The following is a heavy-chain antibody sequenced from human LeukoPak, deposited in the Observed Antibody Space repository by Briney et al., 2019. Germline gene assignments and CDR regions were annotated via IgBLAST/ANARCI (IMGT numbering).Heavy chain of an antibody. J-gene: IGHJ6*03. D-gene: IGHD6-19*01. CDR2: MNPNNGNT. CDR3: AGGHRLRIEVACRNSYYYSYMDD. V-gene: IGHV1-8*01. Sequence: GASVNVSFKSSGYTFTSNDINWVRQATGQGLERMGWMNPNNGNTGYAQKFQGRVTMTRNTSISTAYMELSSLRSEDTAVYYCAGGHRLRIEVACRNSYYYSYMDDWGKGTTVTVSS. CDR1: GYTFTSND.